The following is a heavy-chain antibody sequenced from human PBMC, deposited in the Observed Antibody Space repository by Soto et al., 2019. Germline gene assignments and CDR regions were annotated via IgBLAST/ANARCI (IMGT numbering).Heavy chain of an antibody. D-gene: IGHD3-9*01. J-gene: IGHJ4*02. Sequence: EVQLVETGGGLIYPGGSLRLSCAASGFSVSGDTMNWVRQAPGKGLEWISAIYSGGNTNDAGSVKGRFTISRDTSKNTLYLQMNSLRVEDTAVYYCARHAWLENCGQGTLVTVSS. CDR3: ARHAWLEN. CDR1: GFSVSGDT. V-gene: IGHV3-53*02. CDR2: IYSGGNT.